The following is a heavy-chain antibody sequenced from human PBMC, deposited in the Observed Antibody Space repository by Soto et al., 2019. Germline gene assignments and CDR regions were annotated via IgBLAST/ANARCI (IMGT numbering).Heavy chain of an antibody. Sequence: QVQLVESGGGVVQPGKSLRLSCAASGFIFSDYGIHWVRQAPGKGLEWVALIWYDGSKKYYADSVKGRFTVSRDNINSTLYLEMNSLRVEDSAVYYCAREGAVAGSQDFWGKGTLVTVSS. D-gene: IGHD6-19*01. J-gene: IGHJ4*02. CDR2: IWYDGSKK. V-gene: IGHV3-33*01. CDR3: AREGAVAGSQDF. CDR1: GFIFSDYG.